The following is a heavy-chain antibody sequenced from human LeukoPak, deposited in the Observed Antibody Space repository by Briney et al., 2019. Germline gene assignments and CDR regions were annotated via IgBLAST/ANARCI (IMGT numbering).Heavy chain of an antibody. V-gene: IGHV3-30-3*01. CDR2: ISYDGSNK. CDR1: GFTFSSYA. CDR3: ARDPSGSQHPDWFDP. Sequence: TGGSLRLSCAASGFTFSSYAMHWVRQAPGKGLEWVAVISYDGSNKYYADSVKGRFTISRDNSKNTLYLQMNSLRAEDTAVYYCARDPSGSQHPDWFDPWGQGTLVTVSS. J-gene: IGHJ5*02. D-gene: IGHD1-26*01.